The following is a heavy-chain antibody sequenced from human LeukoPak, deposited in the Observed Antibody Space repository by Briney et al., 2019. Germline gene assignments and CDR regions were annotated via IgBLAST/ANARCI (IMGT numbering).Heavy chain of an antibody. D-gene: IGHD6-19*01. CDR1: GLTFSNYE. CDR2: ITSGGSTI. Sequence: PGGSLRLSCAASGLTFSNYEMNWVRQAPGKGLEWVSYITSGGSTIFYADSVKGRFTISRDNAKNSLFLQMNSLRVEDTAVYYCAREAVAVGRGFDYWGQGTLVSVSS. CDR3: AREAVAVGRGFDY. J-gene: IGHJ4*02. V-gene: IGHV3-48*03.